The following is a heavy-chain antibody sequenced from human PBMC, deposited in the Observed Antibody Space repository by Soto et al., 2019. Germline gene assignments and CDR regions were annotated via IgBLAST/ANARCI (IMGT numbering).Heavy chain of an antibody. D-gene: IGHD5-18*01. Sequence: SETLSLICTVSGGSISSGDYYWSWIRQPPGKGLEWIGYIYYSGSTYYNPSLKSRVTISVDTSKNQFSLKLSSVTAADTAVYYCARINTAMGPSNDYWGQGTLVTVSS. CDR2: IYYSGST. J-gene: IGHJ4*02. V-gene: IGHV4-30-4*01. CDR1: GGSISSGDYY. CDR3: ARINTAMGPSNDY.